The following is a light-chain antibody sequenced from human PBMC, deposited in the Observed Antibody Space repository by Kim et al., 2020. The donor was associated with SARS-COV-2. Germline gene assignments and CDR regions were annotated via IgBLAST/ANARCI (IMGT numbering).Light chain of an antibody. Sequence: STSVGDRVTLTCRASQRISSYLNWYQQKPGKAPNLLIYAASSLQSGVPSRFSGSGSGTDFTLTISSLQPEDCATYYCQQSYKIPYTFGQGTKLEI. V-gene: IGKV1-39*01. CDR1: QRISSY. CDR2: AAS. CDR3: QQSYKIPYT. J-gene: IGKJ2*01.